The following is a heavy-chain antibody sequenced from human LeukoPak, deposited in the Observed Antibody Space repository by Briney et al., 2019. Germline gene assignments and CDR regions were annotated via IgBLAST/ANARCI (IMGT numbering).Heavy chain of an antibody. CDR3: ARHEEGIDYDYVWGSYRPLRLFDP. Sequence: SETLSLTCTVSGGSISSSSYYWGWIRQPPGKGLKWIGSIYYSGSTYYNPSLKSRVTISVDTSKNQFSLKLSSVTAADTAVYYCARHEEGIDYDYVWGSYRPLRLFDPWGQGTLVTVSS. CDR2: IYYSGST. D-gene: IGHD3-16*02. CDR1: GGSISSSSYY. V-gene: IGHV4-39*01. J-gene: IGHJ5*02.